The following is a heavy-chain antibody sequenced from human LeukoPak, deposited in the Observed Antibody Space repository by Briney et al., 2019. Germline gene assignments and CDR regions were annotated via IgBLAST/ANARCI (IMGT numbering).Heavy chain of an antibody. CDR3: AKDMSAAAVTDLDY. Sequence: GGSLRLSCAASGFTFDDYAMHWVRQAPGKGLEWVSGISWNSGSIGYADSVKGRFTISRDNAKKSLYLQMNSLRAEDTALYYCAKDMSAAAVTDLDYWGQGTLVTVSS. V-gene: IGHV3-9*01. CDR1: GFTFDDYA. J-gene: IGHJ4*02. D-gene: IGHD6-13*01. CDR2: ISWNSGSI.